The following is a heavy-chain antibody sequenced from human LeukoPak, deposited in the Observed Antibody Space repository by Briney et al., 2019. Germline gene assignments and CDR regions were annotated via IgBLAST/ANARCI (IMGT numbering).Heavy chain of an antibody. CDR3: AREYFSSPDF. CDR2: VYYSGST. CDR1: GGSISSRSYY. D-gene: IGHD6-6*01. Sequence: SETLSLTCTVSGGSISSRSYYWGWIRQPPGKRLEWIGSVYYSGSTFYNPSLKSRVTISVDTSKNQFSLKLSSVSAADTAVYYCAREYFSSPDFWGQGTLVTVSS. V-gene: IGHV4-39*02. J-gene: IGHJ4*02.